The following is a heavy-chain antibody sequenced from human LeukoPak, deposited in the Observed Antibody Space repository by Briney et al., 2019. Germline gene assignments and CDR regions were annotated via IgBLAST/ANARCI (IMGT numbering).Heavy chain of an antibody. CDR1: GFTVSSNY. V-gene: IGHV3-53*01. J-gene: IGHJ4*02. CDR3: AGPGNYYDSSGYPFDY. Sequence: PGGSLRLSCAASGFTVSSNYMSWVRQAPGKGLEWVSVIYSGGGTYYADSVKGRFTIPRDNSKNTLYLQMNSLRAEDTAVYYCAGPGNYYDSSGYPFDYWGQGTLVTVSS. D-gene: IGHD3-22*01. CDR2: IYSGGGT.